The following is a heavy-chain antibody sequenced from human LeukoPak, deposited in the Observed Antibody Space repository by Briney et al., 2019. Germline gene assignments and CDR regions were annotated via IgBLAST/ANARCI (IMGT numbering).Heavy chain of an antibody. CDR3: ARTAQYGLSYFDY. D-gene: IGHD3/OR15-3a*01. Sequence: PSETLSLTCAVSGYSISSGYYWGWIRQPPGKGLEWIGGIYHSGSTHYNPSLKSRVTISVDTSKNQFSLKVSSVTAADTAVYYCARTAQYGLSYFDYWGQGTLVTVPS. CDR2: IYHSGST. V-gene: IGHV4-38-2*01. J-gene: IGHJ4*02. CDR1: GYSISSGYY.